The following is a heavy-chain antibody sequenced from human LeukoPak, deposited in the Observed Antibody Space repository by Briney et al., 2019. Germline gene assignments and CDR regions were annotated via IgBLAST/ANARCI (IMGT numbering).Heavy chain of an antibody. Sequence: ASVKVSCKASGGTFSSYAISWVRQAPGQGLEWMGRIIPIFGTANYAQKFQGRVTITTDESTSTAYMELSSLRSEDTAVYYCARFRVTEAFDIWGQGTMATVSS. CDR3: ARFRVTEAFDI. V-gene: IGHV1-69*05. D-gene: IGHD2-21*02. CDR2: IIPIFGTA. CDR1: GGTFSSYA. J-gene: IGHJ3*02.